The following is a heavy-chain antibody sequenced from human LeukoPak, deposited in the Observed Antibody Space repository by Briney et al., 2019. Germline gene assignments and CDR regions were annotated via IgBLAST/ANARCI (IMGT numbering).Heavy chain of an antibody. V-gene: IGHV3-53*01. CDR1: GFTFSSYA. Sequence: PGGSLRLSCAASGFTFSSYAMSWVRQAPGKGLEWVSVIYSGGSTYYADSVKGRFTISRDNSKNTLYLQMNSLRAEDTAVYYCARVGKGFDYWGQGTLVTVSS. CDR3: ARVGKGFDY. J-gene: IGHJ4*02. D-gene: IGHD1-26*01. CDR2: IYSGGST.